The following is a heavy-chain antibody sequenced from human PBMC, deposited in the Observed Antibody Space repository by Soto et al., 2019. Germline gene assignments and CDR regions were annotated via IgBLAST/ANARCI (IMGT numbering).Heavy chain of an antibody. CDR2: IYAAGST. D-gene: IGHD1-1*01. Sequence: EVQLMESGGGLVQPGGSLRLSCAASGFTVSSNYMSWVRQAPGKGLEWVSVIYAAGSTYYADSVKGRFTISRDEPRNTLYLQLNSLRAEDTAVYYCARGSYDSVFDSWGQGTLVSVTS. J-gene: IGHJ4*02. V-gene: IGHV3-66*01. CDR3: ARGSYDSVFDS. CDR1: GFTVSSNY.